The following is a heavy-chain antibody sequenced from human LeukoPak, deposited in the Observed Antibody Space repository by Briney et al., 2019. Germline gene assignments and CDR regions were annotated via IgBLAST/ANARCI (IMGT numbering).Heavy chain of an antibody. CDR1: GFTFSLCA. V-gene: IGHV3-64D*06. J-gene: IGHJ5*02. D-gene: IGHD6-13*01. CDR2: ISSHNGDAK. CDR3: VRGGSSSWYRPLHL. Sequence: GSLRHSCSASGFTFSLCAIHWIRQAPGRGLEYISTISSHNGDAKYYADSVMGRFSISRDNSRNTLYLQMSSLRAEDTAVYYCVRGGSSSWYRPLHLWGQGTLVTVSS.